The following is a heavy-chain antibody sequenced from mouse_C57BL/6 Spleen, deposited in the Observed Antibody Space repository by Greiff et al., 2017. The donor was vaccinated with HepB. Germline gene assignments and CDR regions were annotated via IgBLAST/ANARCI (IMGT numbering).Heavy chain of an antibody. CDR2: IWSGGST. D-gene: IGHD2-5*01. V-gene: IGHV2-4*01. CDR1: GFSLTSYG. J-gene: IGHJ4*01. CDR3: AKNLGEVTTRGYYAMDY. Sequence: VQLQQSGPGLVQPSQSLSITCTVSGFSLTSYGVHWVRQPPGKGLEWLGVIWSGGSTDYNAAFISRLSIHTDNSKSQVFFKMNSLQADDTAIYYWAKNLGEVTTRGYYAMDYWGQGTSVTVSS.